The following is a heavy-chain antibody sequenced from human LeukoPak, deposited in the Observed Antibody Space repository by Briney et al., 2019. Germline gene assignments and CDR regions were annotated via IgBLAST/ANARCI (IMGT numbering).Heavy chain of an antibody. CDR2: ISGSGGST. J-gene: IGHJ4*02. CDR3: FGLRRYCSSTSCDNDY. CDR1: GFTFSSYA. D-gene: IGHD2-2*01. V-gene: IGHV3-23*01. Sequence: GGSLRLSCAASGFTFSSYAMSWVRQAPGKGLEWVSAISGSGGSTYYADSVKGRFIISRDNSKNTLYLQMNSLRAEDTAVYYCFGLRRYCSSTSCDNDYWGQGTLVTVSS.